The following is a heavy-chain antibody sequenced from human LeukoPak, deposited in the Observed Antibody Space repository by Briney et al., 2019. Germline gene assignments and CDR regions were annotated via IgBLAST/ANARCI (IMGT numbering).Heavy chain of an antibody. CDR2: ISTSSSSL. V-gene: IGHV3-48*01. Sequence: GGSLRLSCAASGFTFSSYTMSWVRQAPGKGLEWLSYISTSSSSLFSADSVKGRLTVSRDNAKNSLYLQMNSLRGEDTAVYYCARKGVALDFWGQGTLVTVSS. D-gene: IGHD3-16*01. CDR3: ARKGVALDF. CDR1: GFTFSSYT. J-gene: IGHJ4*02.